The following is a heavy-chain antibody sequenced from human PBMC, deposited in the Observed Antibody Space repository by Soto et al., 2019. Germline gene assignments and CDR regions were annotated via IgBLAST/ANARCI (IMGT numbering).Heavy chain of an antibody. CDR3: ARGSAGAVAGTGANYYYYGMDV. CDR2: INPNSGGT. V-gene: IGHV1-2*02. D-gene: IGHD6-19*01. CDR1: VYLFTGYD. J-gene: IGHJ6*02. Sequence: ASVTDSCNGAVYLFTGYDMHWVREDPGQDLGWIKWINPNSGGTNYAQKFRGRVTMTRDTSISTAYMELSRLRSDDTAVYYCARGSAGAVAGTGANYYYYGMDVWGQGTTVTVSS.